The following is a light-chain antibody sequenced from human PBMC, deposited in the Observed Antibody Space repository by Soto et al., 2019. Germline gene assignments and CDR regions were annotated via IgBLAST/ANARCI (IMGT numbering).Light chain of an antibody. CDR2: SNN. Sequence: QSVLTQPPSASGTPGQRVTISCSGSSSNSGRNYVYWYQQLPGTAPRLLIYSNNQRPSAVADRFSESQCGTSASLAIRGLRSEAEAGYCCAAWDDSLSGVVFGGGGQRAVL. J-gene: IGLJ2*01. CDR1: SSNSGRNY. V-gene: IGLV1-47*02. CDR3: AAWDDSLSGVV.